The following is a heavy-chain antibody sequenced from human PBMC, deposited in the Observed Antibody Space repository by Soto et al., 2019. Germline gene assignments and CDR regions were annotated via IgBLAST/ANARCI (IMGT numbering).Heavy chain of an antibody. J-gene: IGHJ2*01. CDR1: RFTFSNYW. Sequence: EVQLVESGGGLVQPGGSLRLSCAASRFTFSNYWMSWVRQAPGKGLEWVANIKQDGSEKYYVDSVKGRFTISRDNAKNSLYLQMNSLRAEDTAVYYCARDERDCSGSKCYFYWYFDLWGRGTLVTVSS. V-gene: IGHV3-7*01. D-gene: IGHD2-15*01. CDR3: ARDERDCSGSKCYFYWYFDL. CDR2: IKQDGSEK.